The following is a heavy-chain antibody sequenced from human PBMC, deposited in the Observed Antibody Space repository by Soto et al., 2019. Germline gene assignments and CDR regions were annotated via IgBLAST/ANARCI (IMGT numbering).Heavy chain of an antibody. CDR2: INHSGST. V-gene: IGHV4-34*01. CDR1: GGSFSGYY. D-gene: IGHD2-8*02. Sequence: SETLSLTCAVYGGSFSGYYWTWIRQPPGTGLEWIGEINHSGSTNYNPSPKSRVTISVDTSKNQFSLKLTSVTAADTAVYYCARDKITGLLDYWGQGTLVTVSS. CDR3: ARDKITGLLDY. J-gene: IGHJ4*02.